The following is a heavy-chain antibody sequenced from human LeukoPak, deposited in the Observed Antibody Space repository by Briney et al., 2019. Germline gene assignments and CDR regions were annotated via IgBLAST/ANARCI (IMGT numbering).Heavy chain of an antibody. D-gene: IGHD5-18*01. CDR2: IWYDGSNK. V-gene: IGHV3-33*06. CDR1: GFTFSSYG. Sequence: GGSLRLSCAASGFTFSSYGMHWVRQAPGKGLEWVAVIWYDGSNKYYADSVKGRFTISRDNSKNTLYLQMNSLRAEDTAVYYCAKASPGYSYAGSTFDYWGQGTLVTVSS. CDR3: AKASPGYSYAGSTFDY. J-gene: IGHJ4*02.